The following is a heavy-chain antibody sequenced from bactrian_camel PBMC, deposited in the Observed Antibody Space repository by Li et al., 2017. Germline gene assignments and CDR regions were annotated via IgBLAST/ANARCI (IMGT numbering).Heavy chain of an antibody. D-gene: IGHD3*01. CDR1: GYTETAPY. J-gene: IGHJ4*01. Sequence: VESGGGSVQAGGSLRLSCAVSGYTETAPYMAWFRQVPGKEREGIAAIQIAFSNPFYANSVNGRFTIAYDNAKKTVYLQMNRLEPQDTATYYCAAGSEPPGVSWRMPARYESWGQGTQVTVS. V-gene: IGHV3S40*01. CDR3: AAGSEPPGVSWRMPARYES. CDR2: IQIAFSNP.